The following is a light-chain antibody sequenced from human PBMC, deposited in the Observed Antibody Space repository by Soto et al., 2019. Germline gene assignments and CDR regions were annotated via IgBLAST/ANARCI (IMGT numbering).Light chain of an antibody. J-gene: IGKJ4*01. Sequence: TVMTQSPAALSVSPGDRASLSCRASRSVGDNLAWYQVRPGQSPRLLIFDASTRATGVPVRFTGSGSGTEFTLTIASLQSDDIAPYYCQQYDDWPPLTFGGGIKV. CDR2: DAS. CDR1: RSVGDN. CDR3: QQYDDWPPLT. V-gene: IGKV3-15*01.